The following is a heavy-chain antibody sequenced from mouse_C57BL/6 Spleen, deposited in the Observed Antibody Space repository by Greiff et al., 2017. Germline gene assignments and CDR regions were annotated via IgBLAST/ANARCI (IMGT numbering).Heavy chain of an antibody. D-gene: IGHD2-1*01. Sequence: QVQLQQSGAELVRPGTSVKMSCKASGYTFTNYWIGWAKQRPGHGLEWIGDIYPGGGYTNYNEKFKGKATLTADKSSSTAYMQFSSLTSEDSAIYYCAREYYGNLYYAMDYWGQGTSVTVSS. CDR2: IYPGGGYT. CDR1: GYTFTNYW. J-gene: IGHJ4*01. CDR3: AREYYGNLYYAMDY. V-gene: IGHV1-63*01.